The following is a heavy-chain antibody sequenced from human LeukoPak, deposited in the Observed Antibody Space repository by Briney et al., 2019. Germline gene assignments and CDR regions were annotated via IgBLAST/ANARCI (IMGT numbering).Heavy chain of an antibody. CDR2: IKQDGSEK. CDR1: GFTFSSYW. V-gene: IGHV3-7*01. Sequence: GGSLRLSCAASGFTFSSYWMSWVRQAPGKGQEWVANIKQDGSEKYYVDSVKGRFTISRDNAKNSLYLQMNSLRAEDTAVYYCARDRAAAHFDYWGQGTLVTVSS. J-gene: IGHJ4*02. CDR3: ARDRAAAHFDY. D-gene: IGHD6-13*01.